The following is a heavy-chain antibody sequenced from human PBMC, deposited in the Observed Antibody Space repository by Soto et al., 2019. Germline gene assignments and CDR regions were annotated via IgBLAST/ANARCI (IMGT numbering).Heavy chain of an antibody. CDR2: INYSGST. D-gene: IGHD2-15*01. Sequence: SETLSLTCAVYGGSFSGYYWSWIRQPPGKGLEWIGEINYSGSTNYNPSLKSRVTISVDTSKNQFSLKLSSVTAADTAVYYCARGDCSGGSCYSFDYWGQGSLVTVS. J-gene: IGHJ4*02. CDR1: GGSFSGYY. V-gene: IGHV4-34*01. CDR3: ARGDCSGGSCYSFDY.